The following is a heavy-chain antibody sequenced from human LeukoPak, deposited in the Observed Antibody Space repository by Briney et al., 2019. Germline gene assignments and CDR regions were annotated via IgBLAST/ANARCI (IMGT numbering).Heavy chain of an antibody. D-gene: IGHD3-22*01. J-gene: IGHJ6*02. V-gene: IGHV1-69*01. CDR2: IIPIFGTA. Sequence: SGKVSCKASGGTFSSYAISWVRQAPGQGLEWMGGIIPIFGTANYAQKFQGRVTITADESTSTAYMELSSLRSEDTAVYYCARGSYYYDSSPRGHYYYGMDVWGQGTTVTVSS. CDR1: GGTFSSYA. CDR3: ARGSYYYDSSPRGHYYYGMDV.